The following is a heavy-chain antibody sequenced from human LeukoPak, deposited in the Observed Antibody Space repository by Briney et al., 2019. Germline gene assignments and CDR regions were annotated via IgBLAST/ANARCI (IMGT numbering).Heavy chain of an antibody. CDR2: IYYSGST. J-gene: IGHJ1*01. V-gene: IGHV4-59*08. D-gene: IGHD2-2*01. Sequence: PSETLSLTCTVSGGSMSPYHWGWIRQPPGKGLEWTGYIYYSGSTNYNPSLNSRVTISVDTSKNQFSLRLSSVTAADTAIYYCARQVVVVPAAYVYFQHWGQGTLVTVSS. CDR3: ARQVVVVPAAYVYFQH. CDR1: GGSMSPYH.